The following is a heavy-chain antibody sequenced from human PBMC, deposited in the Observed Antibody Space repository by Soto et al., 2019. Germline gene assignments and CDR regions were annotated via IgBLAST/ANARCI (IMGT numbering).Heavy chain of an antibody. CDR1: GGSISSYY. CDR3: ARSYDILTPYYFDY. CDR2: IYYSGST. J-gene: IGHJ4*02. Sequence: SETLSLTCTVSGGSISSYYWSWIRQPPGKGLEWIGYIYYSGSTNYNPSLKSRVTISVDTSKNQFSLKLSSVTAADTAVYYCARSYDILTPYYFDYWGQGALVTVSS. V-gene: IGHV4-59*01. D-gene: IGHD3-9*01.